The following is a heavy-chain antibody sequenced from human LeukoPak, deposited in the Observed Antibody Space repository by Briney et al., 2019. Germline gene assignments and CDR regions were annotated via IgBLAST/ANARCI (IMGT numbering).Heavy chain of an antibody. Sequence: HTGGSLRLSCAASGFTLSSYAMHWVRQAPGKGLEWVAVISYDGSNKYYADSVKGRFTISRDNSKNTLYLQMNSLRAEDTAVYYCARGVLHRGYDAAYYYYYMDVWGKGTTVTVSS. CDR2: ISYDGSNK. V-gene: IGHV3-30*04. CDR1: GFTLSSYA. D-gene: IGHD5-12*01. J-gene: IGHJ6*03. CDR3: ARGVLHRGYDAAYYYYYMDV.